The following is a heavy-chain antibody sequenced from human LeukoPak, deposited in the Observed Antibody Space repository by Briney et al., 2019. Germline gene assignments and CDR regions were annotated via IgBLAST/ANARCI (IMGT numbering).Heavy chain of an antibody. CDR2: ISAYNGNT. J-gene: IGHJ4*02. CDR1: GYTFTSYG. CDR3: ARAGPNYYDSSGSLDY. D-gene: IGHD3-22*01. V-gene: IGHV1-18*01. Sequence: SVKVSCKASGYTFTSYGISWVRQAPGQGLEWMGWISAYNGNTNYAQKLQGRVTMTRDTSTSTVYMELSSLRSEDTAVYYCARAGPNYYDSSGSLDYWGQGTLVTVSS.